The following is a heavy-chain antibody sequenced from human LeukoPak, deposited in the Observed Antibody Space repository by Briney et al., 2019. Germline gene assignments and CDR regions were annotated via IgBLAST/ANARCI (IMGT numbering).Heavy chain of an antibody. CDR3: ARKGGTRGPLNY. Sequence: GGSLRLSCAASGFTFSNYWMSWVRQAPGKGLEWVANIKQDGSETYYVDSVKGRFTISGDNAKNSLFLLMNSLTAEDTAVYYCARKGGTRGPLNYWGQGTLVTVSS. CDR2: IKQDGSET. V-gene: IGHV3-7*01. CDR1: GFTFSNYW. D-gene: IGHD2-8*01. J-gene: IGHJ4*02.